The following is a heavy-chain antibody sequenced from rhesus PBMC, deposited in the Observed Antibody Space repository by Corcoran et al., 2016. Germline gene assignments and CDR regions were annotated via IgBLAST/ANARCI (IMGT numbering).Heavy chain of an antibody. CDR1: GGSISSGYYY. D-gene: IGHD2-21*01. J-gene: IGHJ4*01. CDR3: ARWGYCTGSGCYGY. V-gene: IGHV4-122*02. CDR2: ITYSGST. Sequence: QVKLQQWGEGLVKPSETLSLTCAVSGGSISSGYYYWSWIRQPPGKGLEWIGYITYSGSTSYNPYLKSRVTISRDTSKNQFSLKLSSVTAADTAVYYCARWGYCTGSGCYGYWGQGVLVTVSS.